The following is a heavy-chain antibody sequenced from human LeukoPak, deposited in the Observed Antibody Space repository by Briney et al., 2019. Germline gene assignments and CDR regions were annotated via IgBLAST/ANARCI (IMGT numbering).Heavy chain of an antibody. CDR2: IYPGDSDT. D-gene: IGHD2-8*01. CDR1: GYSFTSYW. V-gene: IGHV5-51*01. J-gene: IGHJ4*02. Sequence: GESLKISCKGSGYSFTSYWIGWVRQMPGKGLEWMGIIYPGDSDTRYSPSFQGQVTISADKSISTAYLQWSSLKASDTAMYYCARHPDCTNGVCYIDYWGQGTLVTVSS. CDR3: ARHPDCTNGVCYIDY.